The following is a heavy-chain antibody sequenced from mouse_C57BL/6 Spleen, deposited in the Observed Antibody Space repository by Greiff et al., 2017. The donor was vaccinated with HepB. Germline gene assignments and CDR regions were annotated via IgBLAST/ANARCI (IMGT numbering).Heavy chain of an antibody. Sequence: QVQLKESGPELVKPGASVKLSCKASGYTFTSYDINWVKQRPGQGLEWIGWIYPRDGSTKYNEKFKGKATLTVDTSSSTAYMELHSLTSEDSAVYFCARRLRRDYYAMDYWGQGTSVTVSS. CDR1: GYTFTSYD. V-gene: IGHV1-85*01. D-gene: IGHD2-2*01. CDR2: IYPRDGST. CDR3: ARRLRRDYYAMDY. J-gene: IGHJ4*01.